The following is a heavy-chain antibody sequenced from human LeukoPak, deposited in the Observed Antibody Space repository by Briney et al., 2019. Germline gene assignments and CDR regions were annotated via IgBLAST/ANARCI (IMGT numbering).Heavy chain of an antibody. CDR1: LDSICISIYY. CDR3: ARLEGSGWPYYYYYGMDV. V-gene: IGHV4-39*01. J-gene: IGHJ6*02. Sequence: GALSLSCTISLDSICISIYYSGWVRHPPGGWLEWLGCICYIGGTFYNTPLKGRVTISVDISKHQFSPTLRSLAPANTAVFYCARLEGSGWPYYYYYGMDVWGQGTTVTVSS. D-gene: IGHD6-19*01. CDR2: ICYIGGT.